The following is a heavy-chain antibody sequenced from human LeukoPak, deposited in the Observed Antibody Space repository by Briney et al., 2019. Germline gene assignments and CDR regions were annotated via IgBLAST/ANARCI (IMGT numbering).Heavy chain of an antibody. CDR3: ARREGGASLGDV. D-gene: IGHD1-26*01. V-gene: IGHV4-39*01. CDR2: IYYSGST. Sequence: SETLSLTCTDSGGSLSGSTYYWGWIRQPPGKGLEWIGSIYYSGSTYYHPSLKSRVTISVDTSKNQFSLKLSSVTAADTAMYYCARREGGASLGDVGGQGTMVTVSS. CDR1: GGSLSGSTYY. J-gene: IGHJ3*01.